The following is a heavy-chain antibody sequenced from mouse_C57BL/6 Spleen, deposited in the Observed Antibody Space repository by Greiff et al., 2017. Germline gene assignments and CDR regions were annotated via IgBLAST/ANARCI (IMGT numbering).Heavy chain of an antibody. D-gene: IGHD2-3*01. CDR1: GYAFSSSW. V-gene: IGHV1-82*01. J-gene: IGHJ4*01. CDR3: AREGGYDEGYYAMDY. Sequence: VHLVESGPELVKPGASVKISCKASGYAFSSSWMNWVKQRPGKGLEWIGRIYPGDGDTNYNGKFKGKATLTADKSSSTAYMQLSSLTSEDSAVYFCAREGGYDEGYYAMDYWGQGTSVTVSS. CDR2: IYPGDGDT.